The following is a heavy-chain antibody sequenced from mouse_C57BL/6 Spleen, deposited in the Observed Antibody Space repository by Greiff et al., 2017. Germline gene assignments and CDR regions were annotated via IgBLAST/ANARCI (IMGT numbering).Heavy chain of an antibody. CDR3: ARLGAMDY. Sequence: QVQLQQSGAELAIPGASVKLSCKASGYTFTSYWLHWVKQRPGQVLVWLGYINPSSGYTKYNQKFKDKATLTADKSSSTAYMQLSSLTYEDSAVYYCARLGAMDYWGQGTSVTVSS. J-gene: IGHJ4*01. CDR2: INPSSGYT. CDR1: GYTFTSYW. V-gene: IGHV1-7*01.